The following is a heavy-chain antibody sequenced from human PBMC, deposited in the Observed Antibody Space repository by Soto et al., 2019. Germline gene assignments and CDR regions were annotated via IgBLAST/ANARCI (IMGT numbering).Heavy chain of an antibody. CDR2: ISGRDGST. J-gene: IGHJ4*02. CDR3: AKGRLSGSYHRYFDS. V-gene: IGHV3-23*01. Sequence: EVQLLESGGGLVQPGGSLRLSCAASGFTFSTYAMSWVRQAPGKGLEWVAAISGRDGSTYYADSVKGRFTISRDSSKNTLYLQMNSLRAEDTAVYYCAKGRLSGSYHRYFDSWGQGTLVTVSS. CDR1: GFTFSTYA. D-gene: IGHD1-26*01.